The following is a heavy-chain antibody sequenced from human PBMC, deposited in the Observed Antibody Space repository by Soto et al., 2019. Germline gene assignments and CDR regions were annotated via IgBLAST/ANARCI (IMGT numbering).Heavy chain of an antibody. CDR3: AKAHSSSWLWDGMDV. Sequence: QVQLVESGGGVVQPGRSLRLSCAASGFTFSSYGMHWVRQAPGKGLKWVAVISYDGSNKYYADSVKGRFTISRDNSKNTLYLQMNSLRAEDTAVYYCAKAHSSSWLWDGMDVWGQGTTVTVSS. CDR2: ISYDGSNK. J-gene: IGHJ6*02. V-gene: IGHV3-30*18. CDR1: GFTFSSYG. D-gene: IGHD6-13*01.